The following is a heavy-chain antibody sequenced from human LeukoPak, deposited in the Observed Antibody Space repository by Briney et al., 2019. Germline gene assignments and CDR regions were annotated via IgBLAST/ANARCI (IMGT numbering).Heavy chain of an antibody. J-gene: IGHJ4*02. V-gene: IGHV4-59*01. CDR3: AREGEQWPYFDY. D-gene: IGHD6-19*01. CDR1: GGSISSYY. Sequence: SETLSLTCTVSGGSISSYYWSWIRQPPGKGLEWIGYIYYSGSTNYNPSLKSRVTISVDTSKNQFSLKLSSVTAADTAVYYCAREGEQWPYFDYWGQGTLVTVSS. CDR2: IYYSGST.